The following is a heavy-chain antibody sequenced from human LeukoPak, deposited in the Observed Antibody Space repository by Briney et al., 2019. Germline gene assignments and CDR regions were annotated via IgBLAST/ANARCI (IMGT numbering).Heavy chain of an antibody. J-gene: IGHJ4*02. V-gene: IGHV3-21*04. Sequence: PGGSLRLSCAASGFTFSDYNMNWVRQTPRKGLEWVSCISGSGSYIYYADSVKGRFTISRDNSKNTLYLQMNSLRAEDTAVYYCARRSGIAVAGAFDYWGQGTLVTVSS. D-gene: IGHD6-19*01. CDR2: ISGSGSYI. CDR1: GFTFSDYN. CDR3: ARRSGIAVAGAFDY.